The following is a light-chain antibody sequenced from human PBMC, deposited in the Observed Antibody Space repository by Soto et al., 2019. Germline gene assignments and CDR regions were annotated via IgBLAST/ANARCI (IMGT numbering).Light chain of an antibody. CDR2: WAS. J-gene: IGKJ2*01. CDR3: QQYYSTPRT. V-gene: IGKV4-1*01. Sequence: DIVLTQSPDSLAVSLGERATINCKSSQSVLYSSNNKNYLAWYQQKPGQPPKLLISWASTRESGVPDRFSGSGSGTDFTLTISSLQAEDVAVYYCQQYYSTPRTFGQGTKLEI. CDR1: QSVLYSSNNKNY.